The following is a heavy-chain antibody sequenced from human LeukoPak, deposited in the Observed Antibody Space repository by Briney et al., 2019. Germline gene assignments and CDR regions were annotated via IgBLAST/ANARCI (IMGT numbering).Heavy chain of an antibody. CDR2: IHYSGST. V-gene: IGHV4-59*08. CDR1: GGSISNYY. CDR3: ARGYSSSWYYFDY. J-gene: IGHJ4*02. D-gene: IGHD6-13*01. Sequence: SETLSLTCTVSGGSISNYYWSWIRQPPGKRLEWVGYIHYSGSTNYNPSLKSRATISVDTSKSQFSLKLSSVTAADTAVYYCARGYSSSWYYFDYWGQGTLVTVSS.